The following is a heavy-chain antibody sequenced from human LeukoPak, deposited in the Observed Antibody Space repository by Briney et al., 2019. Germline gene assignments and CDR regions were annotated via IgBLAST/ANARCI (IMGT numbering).Heavy chain of an antibody. Sequence: GGSLRLSCAASGIVFSNAAMNWARQSPGRGLEWVSAISGGGERTFYADSVKGRFTISRDNSKNMVYLQMNSLRADDTAIYYCGKDGGQYSSGPEFDPRGQGALVTVSS. D-gene: IGHD6-19*01. CDR3: GKDGGQYSSGPEFDP. CDR2: ISGGGERT. V-gene: IGHV3-23*01. J-gene: IGHJ5*02. CDR1: GIVFSNAA.